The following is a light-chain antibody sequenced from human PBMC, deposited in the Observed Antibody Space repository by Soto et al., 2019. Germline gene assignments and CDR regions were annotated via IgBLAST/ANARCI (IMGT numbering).Light chain of an antibody. CDR3: QQYNSYSRT. V-gene: IGKV1-5*01. CDR1: QTISSW. CDR2: DAS. Sequence: DIQMTQSPSSLSASVVDRVTITCLASQTISSWLAWYQQKPGKAPKLLISDASSLKSGVPSRFSGSGSATEFTLTISSLQPDDFATYYCQQYNSYSRTFGQGTKVDIK. J-gene: IGKJ1*01.